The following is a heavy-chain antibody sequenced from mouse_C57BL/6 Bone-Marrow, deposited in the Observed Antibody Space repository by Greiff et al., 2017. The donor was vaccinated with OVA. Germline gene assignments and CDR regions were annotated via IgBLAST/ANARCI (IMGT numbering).Heavy chain of an antibody. Sequence: QVHVKQSGAELARPGASVKLSCKASGYTFTSYGISWVKQRTGQGLEWIGEIYPRSGNTYYNEKFKGKATLTADKSSSTAYMELRSLTSEDSAVYFCYGSSPHYYAMDYWGQGTSVTVSS. V-gene: IGHV1-81*01. D-gene: IGHD1-1*01. CDR2: IYPRSGNT. CDR3: YGSSPHYYAMDY. CDR1: GYTFTSYG. J-gene: IGHJ4*01.